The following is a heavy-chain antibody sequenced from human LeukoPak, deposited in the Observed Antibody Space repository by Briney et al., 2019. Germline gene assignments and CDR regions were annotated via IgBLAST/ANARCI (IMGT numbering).Heavy chain of an antibody. Sequence: PGGSLRLSCAASGFTFSNFWMSWVRQAPGRGLECVANIKQDGSEKNYVDSVKGRFTISRDNAKNSLYLQMNSLRAEDTAVYYCAREGCSGGSCYHNWFDPWGQGTLVTVSS. D-gene: IGHD2-15*01. V-gene: IGHV3-7*01. J-gene: IGHJ5*02. CDR3: AREGCSGGSCYHNWFDP. CDR1: GFTFSNFW. CDR2: IKQDGSEK.